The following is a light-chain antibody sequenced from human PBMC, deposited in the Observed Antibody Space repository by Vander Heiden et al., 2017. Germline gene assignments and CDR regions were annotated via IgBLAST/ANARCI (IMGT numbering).Light chain of an antibody. J-gene: IGLJ1*01. CDR2: SNN. CDR3: AAWDDSLNGRV. V-gene: IGLV1-44*01. CDR1: SSNIGSNT. Sequence: QSELTQTPSASGTPGQRVTISCSGSSSNIGSNTVNWYQQLPGTAPKLLINSNNQRPSGVPDRFSGSKSGTSASLAITGLQSEDEADYFCAAWDDSLNGRVFGTGTKV.